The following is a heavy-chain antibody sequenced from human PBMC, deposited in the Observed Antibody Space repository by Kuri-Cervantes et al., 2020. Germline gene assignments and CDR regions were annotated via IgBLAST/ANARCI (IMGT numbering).Heavy chain of an antibody. CDR2: IYTSGST. V-gene: IGHV4-4*07. Sequence: ESLKTSWTVSGGSISSYYWSWIRQPAGKGLEWTWRIYTSGSTNYNPSLKSRVTMSVDTSKNQFSLKLSSVTAADTAVYYCARMYGDYLFDYWGQGTLVTVSS. CDR1: GGSISSYY. J-gene: IGHJ4*02. CDR3: ARMYGDYLFDY. D-gene: IGHD4-17*01.